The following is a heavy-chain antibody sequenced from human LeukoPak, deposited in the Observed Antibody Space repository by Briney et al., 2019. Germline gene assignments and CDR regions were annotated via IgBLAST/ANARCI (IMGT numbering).Heavy chain of an antibody. CDR2: ISDSGGST. CDR3: ARTDMTTVVTPWYFDL. V-gene: IGHV3-23*01. CDR1: GFTFSSYA. J-gene: IGHJ2*01. D-gene: IGHD4-23*01. Sequence: GGSLRLSCVDSGFTFSSYAMSWVRQVPGKGLEWVSGISDSGGSTYYADSVKGRFTISRDNSKNTLYLQMNSLRAEDTAVYYCARTDMTTVVTPWYFDLWGRGTLITVSS.